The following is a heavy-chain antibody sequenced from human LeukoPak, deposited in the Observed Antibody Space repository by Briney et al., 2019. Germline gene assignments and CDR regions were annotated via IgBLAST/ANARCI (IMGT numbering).Heavy chain of an antibody. J-gene: IGHJ4*02. Sequence: SETLSLTCAVSGYPISNGYYWGWIRQPSGKGLEWIGSIYYSGNTYDNPSLKSRVTIPLDTSKNQFSLRLSSVTASDTAVYYCARHRLFDTTGYYYDFDYWGQGTLVTVSS. CDR3: ARHRLFDTTGYYYDFDY. CDR1: GYPISNGYY. V-gene: IGHV4-38-2*01. D-gene: IGHD3-22*01. CDR2: IYYSGNT.